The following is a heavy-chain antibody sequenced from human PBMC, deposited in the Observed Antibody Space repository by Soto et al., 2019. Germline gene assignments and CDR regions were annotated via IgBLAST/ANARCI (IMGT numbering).Heavy chain of an antibody. V-gene: IGHV2-5*02. Sequence: QITLKESGPTLVKPTQTLTLTCTFSGFSLSTSGVGVGWIRQPPGKALEWLALIYWDDDKRYSPSLKSRLTITKDTSKNQVVLTMNNMAPVDTATYYCAHSMGSRWPSYYYYYGMDVWGQGTTVTVSS. CDR2: IYWDDDK. CDR1: GFSLSTSGVG. J-gene: IGHJ6*02. CDR3: AHSMGSRWPSYYYYYGMDV. D-gene: IGHD6-13*01.